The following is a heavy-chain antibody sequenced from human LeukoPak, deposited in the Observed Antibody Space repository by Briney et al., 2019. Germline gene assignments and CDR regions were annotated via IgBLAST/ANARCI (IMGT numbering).Heavy chain of an antibody. Sequence: SETLSLACTVSGGSISSYYWSWIRQPPGKGLECIGYISYSGSTNYNPSLKSRVTISVDTSKKQFSLILSSVTAADTAVYYCARISNWFDPWGQGTLVTVSS. V-gene: IGHV4-59*01. J-gene: IGHJ5*02. CDR1: GGSISSYY. CDR2: ISYSGST. CDR3: ARISNWFDP.